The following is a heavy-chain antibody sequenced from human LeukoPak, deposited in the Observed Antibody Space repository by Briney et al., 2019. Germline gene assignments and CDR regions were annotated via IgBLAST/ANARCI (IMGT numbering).Heavy chain of an antibody. CDR2: LYPGGNKA. CDR3: ASEVPRTSRFDH. V-gene: IGHV1-46*01. Sequence: ASVKVSCKASGLTLTTIYMHWVRQAPGQGLEWVAVLYPGGNKAIYAQRFQGRFTLTRDTSTNTVYMEVTSLASEDTAIYYCASEVPRTSRFDHWGQGTLVTLSS. D-gene: IGHD2-8*01. CDR1: GLTLTTIY. J-gene: IGHJ4*02.